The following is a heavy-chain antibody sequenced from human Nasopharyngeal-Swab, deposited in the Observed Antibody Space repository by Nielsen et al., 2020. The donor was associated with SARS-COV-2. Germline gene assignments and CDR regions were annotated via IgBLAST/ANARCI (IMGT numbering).Heavy chain of an antibody. CDR3: TTDFYFDY. CDR1: GFIFSASA. V-gene: IGHV3-73*01. CDR2: IGGKDHNYAT. J-gene: IGHJ4*02. Sequence: GESLKISCAASGFIFSASAIHWVRQASGKGLEWVSRIGGKDHNYATTYGASVQGRFTISRDDSKNTAFLQMDSLKTEDTALYYCTTDFYFDYWGQGTLVTVSS.